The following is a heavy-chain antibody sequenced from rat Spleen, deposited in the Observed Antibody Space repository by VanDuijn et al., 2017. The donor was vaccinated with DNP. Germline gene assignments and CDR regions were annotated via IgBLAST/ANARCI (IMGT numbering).Heavy chain of an antibody. V-gene: IGHV5-25*01. D-gene: IGHD1-1*01. CDR1: GFIFSNYD. J-gene: IGHJ3*01. Sequence: EVQLVESGGGLVRPGRSLKLSCAASGFIFSNYDMAWVRQAPTKGLEWVASITSSGDNTFYRDSVKGRFTISRDNTKSTLYLQMDSLRSEDTATYYCATLYYYTENWFPYWGQGTLVTVSS. CDR2: ITSSGDNT. CDR3: ATLYYYTENWFPY.